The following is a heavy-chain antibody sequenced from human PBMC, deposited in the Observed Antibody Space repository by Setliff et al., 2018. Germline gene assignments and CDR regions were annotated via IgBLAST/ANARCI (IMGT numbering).Heavy chain of an antibody. V-gene: IGHV1-3*01. D-gene: IGHD4-17*01. CDR2: ITAGNGDT. CDR1: GYTSTTNA. CDR3: ARGSSVTTGGPQFDP. J-gene: IGHJ5*02. Sequence: GASVKVSCKASGYTSTTNALHWVRQAPGQSLEWMGWITAGNGDTKYSQKFQGRITITRDTSASTFYMELSSLRSEDTALYSCARGSSVTTGGPQFDPWGQGTLVTVSS.